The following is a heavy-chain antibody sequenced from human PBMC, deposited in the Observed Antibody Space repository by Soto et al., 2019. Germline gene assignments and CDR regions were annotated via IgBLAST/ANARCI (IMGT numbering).Heavy chain of an antibody. CDR2: INAGRGKT. V-gene: IGHV1-3*01. J-gene: IGHJ4*02. CDR1: GFSFTSYS. D-gene: IGHD4-17*01. CDR3: ARWIDNGYFDY. Sequence: QGQLVQSGAEVKKPGASVKVSCGTSGFSFTSYSFHWVRQAPAQGLQWMGWINAGRGKTKYSQQFQGRVTFTWDTSANTVYMELSRLTSEDTSVFYCARWIDNGYFDYRGQGTLVTVSA.